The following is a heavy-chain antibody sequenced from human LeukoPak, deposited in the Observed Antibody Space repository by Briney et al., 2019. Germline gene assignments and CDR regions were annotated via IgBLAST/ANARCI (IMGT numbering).Heavy chain of an antibody. CDR2: ISGGGGTT. V-gene: IGHV3-23*01. J-gene: IGHJ5*02. CDR1: GFIYSSYA. D-gene: IGHD3-22*01. CDR3: AKDQFMYYYDSSGSRSWFDP. Sequence: PGGSVRLSCAACGFIYSSYAMSGVRQPPARGPEGVSTISGGGGTTYYADSLKGRFTISRDNSKSTLYLHMNSLRAEDKAIYYCAKDQFMYYYDSSGSRSWFDPWGQGTLVTVSS.